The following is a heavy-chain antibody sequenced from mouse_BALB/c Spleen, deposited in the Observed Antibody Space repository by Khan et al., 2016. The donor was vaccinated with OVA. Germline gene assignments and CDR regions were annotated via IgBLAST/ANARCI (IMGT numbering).Heavy chain of an antibody. J-gene: IGHJ2*01. CDR1: GFTFSSYG. V-gene: IGHV5-17*02. D-gene: IGHD1-1*01. CDR2: ISGDSNTI. CDR3: ATSYFYGYYFDY. Sequence: EVQVVESGGGLVQPGGSRKLSCAASGFTFSSYGMHWVRQAPEKGLEWIAYISGDSNTIYYADTVKGRFTISRDNPKNTLFLQMTSLMSEDTARYYCATSYFYGYYFDYWGPGTPLTVSS.